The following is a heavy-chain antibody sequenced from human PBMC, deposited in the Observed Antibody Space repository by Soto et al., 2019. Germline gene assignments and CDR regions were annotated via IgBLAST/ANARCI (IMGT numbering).Heavy chain of an antibody. CDR2: IIPIFGTA. J-gene: IGHJ6*02. CDR1: GGTFSSYA. Sequence: QVPLVQSGAEVKKPGSSVKVSCKASGGTFSSYAISWVRQAPGQGLEWMGGIIPIFGTANYAQKFQGRVTITADESTSTAYMELSSLRSEDTAVYYCARDFPPGYSSGWFYYGMDVWGQGTTVTVSS. D-gene: IGHD6-19*01. CDR3: ARDFPPGYSSGWFYYGMDV. V-gene: IGHV1-69*01.